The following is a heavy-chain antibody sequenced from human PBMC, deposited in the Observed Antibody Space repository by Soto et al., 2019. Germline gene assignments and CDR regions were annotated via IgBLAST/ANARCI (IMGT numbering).Heavy chain of an antibody. D-gene: IGHD4-17*01. J-gene: IGHJ5*02. CDR3: ARQSNNYGAGWWFDP. Sequence: SETLSLTCTVSGGSISSYFWSWIRQPPGRELEWIGYIHYSGSTNYNPSLKSRVTMSVDTSKNQFSLNLSSVTAADTSLYYCARQSNNYGAGWWFDPWGQGTLVTVSS. V-gene: IGHV4-59*08. CDR2: IHYSGST. CDR1: GGSISSYF.